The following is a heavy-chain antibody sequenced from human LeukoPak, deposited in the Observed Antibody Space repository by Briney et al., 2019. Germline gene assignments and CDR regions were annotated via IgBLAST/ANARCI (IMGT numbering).Heavy chain of an antibody. Sequence: GGSLRLSCAASGFTFSNAWMSWVRQAPGKGLEWVGRSRSKTDGATTDYAGPVKGRFTISRDDSENTLYLQMNSLNTEDTAVYYCTADYSSTWYSGYWGQGTLVTVSS. CDR2: SRSKTDGATT. D-gene: IGHD6-13*01. J-gene: IGHJ4*02. CDR1: GFTFSNAW. V-gene: IGHV3-15*01. CDR3: TADYSSTWYSGY.